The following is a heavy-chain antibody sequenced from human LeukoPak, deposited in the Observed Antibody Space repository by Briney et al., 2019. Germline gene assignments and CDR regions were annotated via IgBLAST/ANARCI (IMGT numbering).Heavy chain of an antibody. D-gene: IGHD6-19*01. Sequence: GGSLRLSCAASGFTFSPYAMTWVRLAPGKGLEWVSSINGRDGSTYYADSVKGRFTISRDNLKNTLFLQMNSLRVEDTAVYYCPKGLAVESLSPDHWGQGTLVTVSS. V-gene: IGHV3-23*01. J-gene: IGHJ4*02. CDR1: GFTFSPYA. CDR2: INGRDGST. CDR3: PKGLAVESLSPDH.